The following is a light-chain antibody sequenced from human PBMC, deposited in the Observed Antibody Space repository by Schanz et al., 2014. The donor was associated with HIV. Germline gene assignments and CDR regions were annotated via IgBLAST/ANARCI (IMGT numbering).Light chain of an antibody. CDR3: QQYKSHSPFT. V-gene: IGKV1-5*03. CDR1: QSLDKW. CDR2: QTS. Sequence: DIQMTQSPSTLSASVGDRVTITCRASQSLDKWLAWYQQKPGQAPKLLIYQTSYLESGVPSRFSGTESGTEFTLTIASLQPDDFATYYCQQYKSHSPFTFGQGTKLLI. J-gene: IGKJ2*01.